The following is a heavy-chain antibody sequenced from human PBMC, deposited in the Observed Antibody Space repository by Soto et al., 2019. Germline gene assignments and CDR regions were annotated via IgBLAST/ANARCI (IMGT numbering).Heavy chain of an antibody. CDR1: GFTFNIYA. V-gene: IGHV3-23*01. Sequence: QLLGSGGGLVQPGGSLRLSCEASGFTFNIYAMTWVRQAPGKGLEWVSNIGSTGTTTYYADSVKCRFAISRDNSKSTLYLQMNSLRAEDTAVYYCAKVARYDYLEVWGQGTRVTVYS. D-gene: IGHD3-16*01. J-gene: IGHJ3*01. CDR3: AKVARYDYLEV. CDR2: IGSTGTTT.